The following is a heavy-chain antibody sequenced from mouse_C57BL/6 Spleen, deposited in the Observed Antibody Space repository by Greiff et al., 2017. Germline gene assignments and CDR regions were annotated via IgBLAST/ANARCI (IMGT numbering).Heavy chain of an antibody. Sequence: QVQLQQSGPELVKPGASVKISCKASGYAFSSSWMNWVKQRPGKGLEWIGRIYPGDGDTNYNGKFKGKATLTADKSSSTAYMQLSSLTSEDSAVYFCAGSALTGYSDVWGTGTSVTVSS. CDR1: GYAFSSSW. V-gene: IGHV1-82*01. D-gene: IGHD6-1*01. CDR2: IYPGDGDT. CDR3: AGSALTGYSDV. J-gene: IGHJ1*03.